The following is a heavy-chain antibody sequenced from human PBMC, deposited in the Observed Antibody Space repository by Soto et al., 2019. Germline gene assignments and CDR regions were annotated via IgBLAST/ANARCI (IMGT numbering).Heavy chain of an antibody. Sequence: ASVKVSCKASGGTFSRYSISWVRQAPGQGLEWMGGIIPIFGTANYAQQFQGRVTITADESTSTAYMELSSLRSEDTAVYYCAKAHELYCSGGYCYNAIDYWGQGTLVTVSS. CDR1: GGTFSRYS. V-gene: IGHV1-69*13. CDR3: AKAHELYCSGGYCYNAIDY. D-gene: IGHD2-15*01. J-gene: IGHJ4*02. CDR2: IIPIFGTA.